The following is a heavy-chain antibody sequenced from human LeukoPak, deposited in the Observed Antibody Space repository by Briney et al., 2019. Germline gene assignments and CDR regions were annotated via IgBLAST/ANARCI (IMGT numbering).Heavy chain of an antibody. J-gene: IGHJ4*02. CDR1: GFTFSSYA. D-gene: IGHD3-10*01. V-gene: IGHV3-30-3*01. CDR3: AREGITMVRGVNGFDY. CDR2: ISYDGSNK. Sequence: PGGSLRLSCAASGFTFSSYAMHWVRQAPGKGLEWVAVISYDGSNKYYADSVKGRFTISRDNSKNTLYLQMNSLRAEDTAVYYCAREGITMVRGVNGFDYWGQGTLVTVSS.